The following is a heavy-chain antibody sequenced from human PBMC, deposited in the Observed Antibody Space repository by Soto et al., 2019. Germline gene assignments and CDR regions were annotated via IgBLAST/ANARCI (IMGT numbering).Heavy chain of an antibody. CDR1: GYTFTGYY. J-gene: IGHJ6*02. D-gene: IGHD3-22*01. Sequence: ASVKVSCKASGYTFTGYYMHWVRQAPGQGLEWMGWTNPNSGGTNYAQKFQGRVTMTRDTSISTAYMELSRLRSDDTAVYYCARDSWYYYDSSGYYSYYGMDVWGQGTTVTVS. CDR3: ARDSWYYYDSSGYYSYYGMDV. V-gene: IGHV1-2*02. CDR2: TNPNSGGT.